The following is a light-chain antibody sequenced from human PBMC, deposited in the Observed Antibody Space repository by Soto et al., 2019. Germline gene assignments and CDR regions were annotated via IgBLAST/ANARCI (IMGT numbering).Light chain of an antibody. CDR1: QTVSSS. CDR3: DQYDGWPPIT. Sequence: EVVMTQSPATLSVSPGESATLSCRASQTVSSSVAWYQQKPGQAPRRLIYGASSRATGVPARFSGSGSATEFTLTISSLQSEDFAVYYSDQYDGWPPITFGGGTKVEIK. CDR2: GAS. J-gene: IGKJ4*01. V-gene: IGKV3-15*01.